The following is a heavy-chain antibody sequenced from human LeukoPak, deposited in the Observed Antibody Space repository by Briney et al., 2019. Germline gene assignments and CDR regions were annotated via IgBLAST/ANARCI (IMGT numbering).Heavy chain of an antibody. Sequence: ASVNVSCKASGYTFTGYYMQWVGQAPGQGREGMGWINPNSGGTNYAHNFQGRGTMTRGTAIRPAYKELSRLTSDDTAVYYCARDHFTWLLGRRNRHAFYIWGQGTMVTVSS. V-gene: IGHV1-2*07. CDR3: ARDHFTWLLGRRNRHAFYI. D-gene: IGHD3-9*01. CDR1: GYTFTGYY. J-gene: IGHJ3*02. CDR2: INPNSGGT.